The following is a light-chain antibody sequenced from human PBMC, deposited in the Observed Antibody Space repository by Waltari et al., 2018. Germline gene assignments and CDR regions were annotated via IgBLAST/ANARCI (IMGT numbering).Light chain of an antibody. CDR1: QSISTN. CDR2: GAS. CDR3: QQYNNWPLTVT. Sequence: EIVMTQSPATVSVSPGERATLSCRASQSISTNLAWYQQKPGQAPRLLIYGASNRATGIPVRFSGSGSGTEFTLTISSLQSEDFGLYYCQQYNNWPLTVTFGQGTRLDI. J-gene: IGKJ5*01. V-gene: IGKV3D-15*01.